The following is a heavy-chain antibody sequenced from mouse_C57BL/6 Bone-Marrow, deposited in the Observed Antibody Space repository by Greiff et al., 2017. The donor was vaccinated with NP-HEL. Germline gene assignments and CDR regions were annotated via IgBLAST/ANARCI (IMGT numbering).Heavy chain of an antibody. CDR2: IYPGSGST. CDR1: GYTFTSYW. Sequence: QVQLQQSGAELVKPGASVKMSCKASGYTFTSYWITWVKQRPGQGLEWIGDIYPGSGSTNYNEKFKSKATLTVDTSSSTAYMQLSSLTSEDSAVYYCARRGDYGSSHWYFDVWGTGTTVTVSS. D-gene: IGHD1-1*01. J-gene: IGHJ1*03. CDR3: ARRGDYGSSHWYFDV. V-gene: IGHV1-55*01.